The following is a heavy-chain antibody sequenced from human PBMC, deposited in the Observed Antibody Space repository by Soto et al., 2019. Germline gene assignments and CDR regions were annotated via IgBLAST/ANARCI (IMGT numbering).Heavy chain of an antibody. V-gene: IGHV3-33*01. D-gene: IGHD6-6*01. CDR3: ARDYSRSSGRMVDY. Sequence: QMQLVESGGGVVQSGRSLRLSCAASGFTFSTYAMQWVRQAPGKGLEWVAVIWYDGSNKYYGDSVKGRFTISRDNSKNTLYLQMNSLRLEDTALYYCARDYSRSSGRMVDYWGQGTLVTVSS. CDR2: IWYDGSNK. J-gene: IGHJ4*02. CDR1: GFTFSTYA.